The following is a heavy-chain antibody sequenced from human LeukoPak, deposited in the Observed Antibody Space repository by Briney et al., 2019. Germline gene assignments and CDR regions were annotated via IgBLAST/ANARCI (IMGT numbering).Heavy chain of an antibody. D-gene: IGHD6-19*01. V-gene: IGHV3-23*01. Sequence: PGGSLRLSCAASAFTFSSYAMSLVRQAPGKGLEWVSAISGSGGDTYYADSVKGRFTISRDNSKNTLYLQMNSLRAEDTAVYYCAKDGSPPGYSSDWGQGTLVTVSS. CDR3: AKDGSPPGYSSD. CDR1: AFTFSSYA. J-gene: IGHJ4*02. CDR2: ISGSGGDT.